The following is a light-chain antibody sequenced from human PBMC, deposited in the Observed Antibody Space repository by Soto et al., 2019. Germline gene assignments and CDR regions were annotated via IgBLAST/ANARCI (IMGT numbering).Light chain of an antibody. CDR1: SSDIGRYDY. CDR3: AAWDDSLSGWV. Sequence: QSALTQPASVSGSPGQSITISCTGSSSDIGRYDYVSWYQQLPGTAPKLLIYSNNQRPSGVPDRFSGSKSGTSASLAISGLRSEDEADYYCAAWDDSLSGWVFGGGTKLTVL. J-gene: IGLJ3*02. V-gene: IGLV1-47*02. CDR2: SNN.